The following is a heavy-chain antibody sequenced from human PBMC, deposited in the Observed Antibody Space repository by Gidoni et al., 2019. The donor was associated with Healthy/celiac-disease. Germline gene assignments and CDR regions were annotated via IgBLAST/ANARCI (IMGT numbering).Heavy chain of an antibody. Sequence: EVQLVESGGGVVRPGGSLRLSCAASGFTFDDYGMSWVRQAPGKGLEWVSGINWNGGSTGYADSVKGRFTISRDNAKNSLYLQMNSLRAEDTALYYCARDSDYDFWSGYYPAAFDIWGQGTMVTVSS. CDR3: ARDSDYDFWSGYYPAAFDI. J-gene: IGHJ3*02. CDR2: INWNGGST. D-gene: IGHD3-3*01. V-gene: IGHV3-20*04. CDR1: GFTFDDYG.